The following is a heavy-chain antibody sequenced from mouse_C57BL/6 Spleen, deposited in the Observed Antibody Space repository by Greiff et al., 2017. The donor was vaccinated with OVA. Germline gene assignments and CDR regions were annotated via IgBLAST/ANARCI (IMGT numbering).Heavy chain of an antibody. V-gene: IGHV14-1*01. Sequence: VQLQQSGAELVRPGASVKLSCTASGFNIKDYYMHWVKQRPEQGLEWIGRIDPEDGDTEYAPKFQGKATMTADTSSNTAYLQLSSLTSEDTAVYYCISAYYGKEGYCDVWGTGTTVTVSS. CDR1: GFNIKDYY. CDR3: ISAYYGKEGYCDV. D-gene: IGHD2-10*01. J-gene: IGHJ1*03. CDR2: IDPEDGDT.